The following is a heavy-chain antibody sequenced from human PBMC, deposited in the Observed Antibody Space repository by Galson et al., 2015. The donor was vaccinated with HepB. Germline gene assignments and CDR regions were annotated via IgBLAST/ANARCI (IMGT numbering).Heavy chain of an antibody. J-gene: IGHJ4*02. Sequence: SVKVSCKASGGTFSSYTISWVRQAPGQGLEWMGRIIPILGIANYAQKFQGRVTITADKSTSTAYMELSSLRSEDTAVYHCARADHQTYYFDYWGQGTLVTVSS. CDR2: IIPILGIA. CDR3: ARADHQTYYFDY. V-gene: IGHV1-69*02. CDR1: GGTFSSYT.